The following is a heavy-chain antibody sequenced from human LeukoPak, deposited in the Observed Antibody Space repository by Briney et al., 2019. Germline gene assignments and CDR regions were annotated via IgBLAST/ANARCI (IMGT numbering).Heavy chain of an antibody. CDR3: AKSEIVVVPAAMLANYYHYGMDV. J-gene: IGHJ6*02. Sequence: PGVSLRLSCAASGFTFSSYAMSWVRQAPGKGLEWVSAISGSGGSTYYADSVKGRFTISRDNSKNTLYLQMNSLRAEDTAVYYCAKSEIVVVPAAMLANYYHYGMDVWGQGTTVTVSS. CDR1: GFTFSSYA. CDR2: ISGSGGST. V-gene: IGHV3-23*01. D-gene: IGHD2-2*01.